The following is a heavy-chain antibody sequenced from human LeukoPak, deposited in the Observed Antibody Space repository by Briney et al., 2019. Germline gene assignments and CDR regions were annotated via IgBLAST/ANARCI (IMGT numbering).Heavy chain of an antibody. CDR1: GYTFTNYW. CDR3: ARLPPDRTFDC. J-gene: IGHJ4*02. D-gene: IGHD1-14*01. Sequence: GESLKISCKGSGYTFTNYWIAWVPQAPGEGLEWMGMIYPGDSDTRYSPSFRGQVTISADKSIRTAYLQWSSLKASDTAIYYCARLPPDRTFDCWGQGTLVTVSS. V-gene: IGHV5-51*01. CDR2: IYPGDSDT.